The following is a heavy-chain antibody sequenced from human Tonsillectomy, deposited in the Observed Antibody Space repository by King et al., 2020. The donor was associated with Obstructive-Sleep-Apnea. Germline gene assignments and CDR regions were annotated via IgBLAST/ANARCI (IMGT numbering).Heavy chain of an antibody. CDR3: ARDSGDSGYDSRPI. V-gene: IGHV3-48*04. D-gene: IGHD5-12*01. J-gene: IGHJ4*02. CDR2: ITSRSNTI. Sequence: VQLVESGGGLVQPGGSLRLSCAASGFTFSSYSMNWVRQAPGKGLEWVSYITSRSNTIYYADSVRGRFTLSRDNAKNSLYLQMNSLRAEDTAVYYCARDSGDSGYDSRPIWGQGILVTVSS. CDR1: GFTFSSYS.